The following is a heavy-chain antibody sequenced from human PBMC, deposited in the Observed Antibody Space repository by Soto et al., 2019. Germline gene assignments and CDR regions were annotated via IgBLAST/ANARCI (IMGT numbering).Heavy chain of an antibody. D-gene: IGHD2-2*01. CDR2: IKSKTDGGTT. J-gene: IGHJ6*02. Sequence: GGSLRLSCAASGFTFSNAWMNWVRQAPGKGLEWVGRIKSKTDGGTTDYAAPVKGRLTISRDDSKNTLYLQMNSLKTEDTAVYNFTTEEGYCGGTSCAYGMEVWGQGTRVTVSS. V-gene: IGHV3-15*07. CDR3: TTEEGYCGGTSCAYGMEV. CDR1: GFTFSNAW.